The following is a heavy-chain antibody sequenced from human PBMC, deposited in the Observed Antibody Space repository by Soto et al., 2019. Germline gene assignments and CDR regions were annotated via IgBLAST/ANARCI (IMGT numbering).Heavy chain of an antibody. CDR1: GYTFTSYD. J-gene: IGHJ5*02. D-gene: IGHD3-16*02. CDR2: MNPNSGNT. Sequence: QVQLVQSGAEVKKPGASVKVSCKTSGYTFTSYDINWVRQATGQWLEWMGWMNPNSGNTGYAQKFQGRVTMTRNTSISTAYMELSSLRSQDTAVYYYARSTYVWGSYRYIYWFDPWGQGTLVTVSS. CDR3: ARSTYVWGSYRYIYWFDP. V-gene: IGHV1-8*01.